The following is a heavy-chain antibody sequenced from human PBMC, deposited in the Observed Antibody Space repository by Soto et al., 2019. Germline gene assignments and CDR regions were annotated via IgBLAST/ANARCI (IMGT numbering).Heavy chain of an antibody. Sequence: PGGSLRLSCAASGFTFSSYSMNWVRQAPGKGLEWVSYISSSSSTIYYADSVKGRFTISRDNAKNSLYLQMNSLRDEDTAVYYCARIYSGYDYLYYYYGMDVWGQGTTVTVSS. V-gene: IGHV3-48*02. CDR3: ARIYSGYDYLYYYYGMDV. J-gene: IGHJ6*02. CDR2: ISSSSSTI. CDR1: GFTFSSYS. D-gene: IGHD5-12*01.